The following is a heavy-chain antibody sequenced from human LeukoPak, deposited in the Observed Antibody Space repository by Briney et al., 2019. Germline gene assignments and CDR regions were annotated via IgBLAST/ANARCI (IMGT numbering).Heavy chain of an antibody. CDR2: ISGSGDNT. CDR1: GFTFSSYA. J-gene: IGHJ5*02. CDR3: AKFRGSLA. Sequence: QPGGSLRLSCAASGFTFSSYAMSWVRQAPRKGLEWVSIISGSGDNTHYADSVKGRFTISRDNSKNTLYLQMNSLRAEDTAVYYCAKFRGSLAWGQGTLVTVSS. D-gene: IGHD1-26*01. V-gene: IGHV3-23*01.